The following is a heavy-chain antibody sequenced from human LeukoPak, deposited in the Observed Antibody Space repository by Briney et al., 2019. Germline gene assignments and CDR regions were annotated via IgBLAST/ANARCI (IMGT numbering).Heavy chain of an antibody. Sequence: ASVKVSCKASGYTFTSYGISWARQAPGQGLEWMGWISAYNGNTNYAQKLQGRVTMTTDTSTSTAYMELRSLRSDDTAVYYCARVTGEYQLLEMYYFDYWGQGTLVTVSS. CDR1: GYTFTSYG. CDR3: ARVTGEYQLLEMYYFDY. CDR2: ISAYNGNT. J-gene: IGHJ4*02. D-gene: IGHD2-2*01. V-gene: IGHV1-18*01.